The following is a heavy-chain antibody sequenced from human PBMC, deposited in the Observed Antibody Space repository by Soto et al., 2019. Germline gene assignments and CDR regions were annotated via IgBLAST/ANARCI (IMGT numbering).Heavy chain of an antibody. Sequence: EVQLVESGGGLVQPGGSLRLSCAASGFTVSSNYMSWVRQAPGKGLEWVSVIYSGGSTYYADSVKGRFTISRDNSKNTLYLQMNSLRAEDTAVYYCARVGGSYRGDWYFDLWGRGTLVTVSS. CDR2: IYSGGST. CDR3: ARVGGSYRGDWYFDL. J-gene: IGHJ2*01. D-gene: IGHD1-26*01. V-gene: IGHV3-66*01. CDR1: GFTVSSNY.